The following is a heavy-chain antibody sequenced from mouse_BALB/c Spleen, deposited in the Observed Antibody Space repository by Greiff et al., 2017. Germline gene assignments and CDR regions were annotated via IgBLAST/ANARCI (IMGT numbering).Heavy chain of an antibody. CDR1: GDSITSGY. D-gene: IGHD1-1*01. CDR3: ARYKATVVERYFDV. CDR2: ISYSGST. Sequence: EVQLVESGPSLVKPSQTLSLTCSVTGDSITSGYWNWIRKFPGNKLEYMGYISYSGSTYYNPSLKSRISITRDTSKNQYYLQLNSVTTEDTATYYCARYKATVVERYFDVWGAGTTVTVSS. V-gene: IGHV3-8*02. J-gene: IGHJ1*01.